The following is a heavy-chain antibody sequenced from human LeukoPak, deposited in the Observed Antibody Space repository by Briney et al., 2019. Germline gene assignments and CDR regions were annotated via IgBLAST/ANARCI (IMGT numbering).Heavy chain of an antibody. CDR3: ASEPEYSSFP. V-gene: IGHV3-21*01. CDR2: ISSSSSYI. D-gene: IGHD6-6*01. CDR1: GGTFSSYA. J-gene: IGHJ4*02. Sequence: ASVKVSCKASGGTFSSYAISWVRQAPGKGLEWVSSISSSSSYIYYADSVKGRFTISRDNAKNSLYLQMNSLRAEDTAVYYCASEPEYSSFPWGQGTLVTVSS.